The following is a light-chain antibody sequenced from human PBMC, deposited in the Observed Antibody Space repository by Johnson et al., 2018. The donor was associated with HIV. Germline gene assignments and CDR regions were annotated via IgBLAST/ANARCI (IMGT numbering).Light chain of an antibody. V-gene: IGLV1-51*02. CDR1: SSNIGNNF. Sequence: QSVLTQPPSVSAAPGEKVTISCSGSSSNIGNNFVSWYQQFPGTAPKLLIYGKNERPSGIPDRFSASKSGTSATLGITGLQTGDEADYYCGTWDNSLSVLYVFGTGTKVTVL. CDR3: GTWDNSLSVLYV. J-gene: IGLJ1*01. CDR2: GKN.